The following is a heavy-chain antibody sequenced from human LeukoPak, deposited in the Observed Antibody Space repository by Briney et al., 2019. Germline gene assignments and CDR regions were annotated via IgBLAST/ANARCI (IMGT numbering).Heavy chain of an antibody. J-gene: IGHJ6*02. CDR1: GYTFTGYY. CDR2: INPNSGGT. Sequence: ASVKVSCKASGYTFTGYYMHWVRQAPGQGLEWMGWINPNSGGTNYAQKFQGRVTMTRDTSISTAYMELGRLRSDDTAVYYCARVFEYSSSSGYYYGMDVWGQGTTVTVSS. CDR3: ARVFEYSSSSGYYYGMDV. D-gene: IGHD6-6*01. V-gene: IGHV1-2*02.